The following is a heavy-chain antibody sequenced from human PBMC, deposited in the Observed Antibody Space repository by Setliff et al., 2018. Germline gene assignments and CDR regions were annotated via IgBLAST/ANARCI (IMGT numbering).Heavy chain of an antibody. CDR2: XXXXXTX. D-gene: IGHD1-26*01. CDR3: TRAYSGSHDY. Sequence: SETLSLTCAVSGGSISSPNWWNWVRRPPGKGLEWXXXXXXXXTXXXXPSLKSRVTMSVDKSRNQFSLRLTSVTAADTAIYYCTRAYSGSHDYWGQGTLVTVS. CDR1: GGSISSPNW. V-gene: IGHV4-4*02. J-gene: IGHJ4*02.